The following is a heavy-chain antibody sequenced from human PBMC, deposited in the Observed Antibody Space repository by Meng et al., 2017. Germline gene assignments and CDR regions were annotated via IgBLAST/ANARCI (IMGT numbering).Heavy chain of an antibody. J-gene: IGHJ5*02. Sequence: QGQLGQSGAGVKKPGSSGKVSCKASGGTFSSYAISWVRQAPGQGLEWMGGIIPIFGTANYAQKFQGRVTITADESTSTAYMELSSLRSEDTAVYYCARDYGDYAWIAKRWFDPWGQGTLVTVSS. D-gene: IGHD4-17*01. CDR3: ARDYGDYAWIAKRWFDP. CDR1: GGTFSSYA. CDR2: IIPIFGTA. V-gene: IGHV1-69*01.